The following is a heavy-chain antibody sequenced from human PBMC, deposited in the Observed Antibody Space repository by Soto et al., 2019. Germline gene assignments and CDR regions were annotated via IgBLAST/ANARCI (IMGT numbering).Heavy chain of an antibody. CDR2: ISWNSGSI. D-gene: IGHD3-22*01. J-gene: IGHJ6*02. CDR3: SKALIYGMDV. V-gene: IGHV3-9*01. Sequence: LRLSCVASGFTFDDYAMHWVRQAPGKGLEWVSGISWNSGSIGYADSVKGRFTISRDNAKNSLYLQMNSLRAEDTALYYCSKALIYGMDVWGQGTTVTVSS. CDR1: GFTFDDYA.